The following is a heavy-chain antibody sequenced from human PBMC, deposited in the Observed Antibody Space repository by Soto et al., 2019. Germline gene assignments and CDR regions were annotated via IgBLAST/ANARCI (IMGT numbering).Heavy chain of an antibody. V-gene: IGHV1-8*01. CDR2: MNPNSGNT. D-gene: IGHD2-15*01. Sequence: QVQLVQSGAEVKKPGASVKVSCKASGYTFTSYDINWVRQATGQGLEWMGWMNPNSGNTGYAQKFQGRVTMTRNTSISTAYMDLRRLRSEDTAVYYCARVSSFRPPYSSYYYMDFWGKGTPVTVSS. J-gene: IGHJ6*03. CDR3: ARVSSFRPPYSSYYYMDF. CDR1: GYTFTSYD.